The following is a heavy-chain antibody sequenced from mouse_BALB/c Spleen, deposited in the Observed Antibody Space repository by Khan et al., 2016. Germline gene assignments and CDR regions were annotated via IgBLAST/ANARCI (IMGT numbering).Heavy chain of an antibody. V-gene: IGHV1-7*01. CDR3: ARAAAWFAY. D-gene: IGHD3-3*01. Sequence: QVQLKESGAELAKPGASVKMSCKASGYTFTNYWMHWVKQRPGQGLEWIGYINPSTGYTEYNQKFKDKATLTADKSSSTAYMQLSSLTSEDSAVYYVARAAAWFAYWGQGTLVTVSA. J-gene: IGHJ3*01. CDR1: GYTFTNYW. CDR2: INPSTGYT.